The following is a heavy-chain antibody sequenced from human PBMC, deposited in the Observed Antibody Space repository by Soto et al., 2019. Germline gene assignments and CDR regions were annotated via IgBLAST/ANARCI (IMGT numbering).Heavy chain of an antibody. V-gene: IGHV4-59*11. CDR1: RASISSHY. CDR3: TRGGDPYKTGH. Sequence: SETLSLTCSVSRASISSHYWSWIRQPPGKGPEWIGYVHHSEIPNYNPSLESRVTISVDTSKNQFSLNLTSVNTADTAIYYCTRGGDPYKTGHWGQGTLVTVSS. D-gene: IGHD2-21*01. CDR2: VHHSEIP. J-gene: IGHJ4*02.